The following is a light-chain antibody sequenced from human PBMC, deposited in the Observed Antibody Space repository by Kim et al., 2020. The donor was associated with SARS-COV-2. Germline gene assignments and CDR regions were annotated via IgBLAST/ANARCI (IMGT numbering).Light chain of an antibody. V-gene: IGKV1-27*01. Sequence: DIQMTQSPSSLSASVGDRVTITCRASRDISNGLAWYQQRPGRVPTLLIYAASTLQSGVPSRFSGSGSGTDFTLTISSLQPEDFATYYCEKYNNDPPWTFGQGTKVDIK. CDR1: RDISNG. CDR2: AAS. CDR3: EKYNNDPPWT. J-gene: IGKJ1*01.